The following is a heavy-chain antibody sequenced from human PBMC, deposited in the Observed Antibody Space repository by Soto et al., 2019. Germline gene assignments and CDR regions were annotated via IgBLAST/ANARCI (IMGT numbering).Heavy chain of an antibody. CDR1: GDSVSSNSAA. D-gene: IGHD4-17*01. Sequence: SQTLSLTCAISGDSVSSNSAAWNWIRQSPSRGLEWLGRTYYRSKWYNDYAVSVKSRITINPDTSKNQFSLQLNSVTPEDTAVYYCARDPYGGNSGPSTYNWFDPWGQGTLVTVSS. J-gene: IGHJ5*02. CDR2: TYYRSKWYN. CDR3: ARDPYGGNSGPSTYNWFDP. V-gene: IGHV6-1*01.